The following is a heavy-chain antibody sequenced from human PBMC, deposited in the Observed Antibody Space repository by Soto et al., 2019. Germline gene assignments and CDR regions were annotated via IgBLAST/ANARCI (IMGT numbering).Heavy chain of an antibody. CDR3: AKDLLGYSSGWDFDY. D-gene: IGHD6-19*01. J-gene: IGHJ4*02. CDR1: GFTFSSYG. CDR2: ISYDGSNK. Sequence: GGSLRLSCAASGFTFSSYGMHWVRQAPGKGLEWVAVISYDGSNKYYADSVKGRFTISRDNSKKTLYLQMNSLRAEDTAVYYCAKDLLGYSSGWDFDYWGQGTLVTVSS. V-gene: IGHV3-30*18.